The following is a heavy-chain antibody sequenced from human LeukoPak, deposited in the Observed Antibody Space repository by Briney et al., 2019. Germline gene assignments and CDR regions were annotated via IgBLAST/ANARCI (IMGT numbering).Heavy chain of an antibody. Sequence: ASVKVSCKASGYTFTVYYMHWVRQAPGQGLEWMGWINPNSGGTNYAQKFQGRVTMTGDTSISTAYMELSRLRSDDTAVYYCARGRRSWYYFDYWGQGTLVTVSS. D-gene: IGHD6-13*01. V-gene: IGHV1-2*02. CDR2: INPNSGGT. CDR1: GYTFTVYY. CDR3: ARGRRSWYYFDY. J-gene: IGHJ4*02.